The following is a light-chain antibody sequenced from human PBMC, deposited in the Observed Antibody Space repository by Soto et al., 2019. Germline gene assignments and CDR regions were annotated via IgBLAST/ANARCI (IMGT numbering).Light chain of an antibody. CDR3: QQYCGSPFT. J-gene: IGKJ2*01. Sequence: EIVLTQSPGTLSLSPRERATLSCRASQSIFNNYLAWYQQKPGQAPRLLVYGASFRSTGIPYRFSGSWSGTDFTLTISRLEPEDFAVYYCQQYCGSPFTFGQGTRLEIK. V-gene: IGKV3-20*01. CDR1: QSIFNNY. CDR2: GAS.